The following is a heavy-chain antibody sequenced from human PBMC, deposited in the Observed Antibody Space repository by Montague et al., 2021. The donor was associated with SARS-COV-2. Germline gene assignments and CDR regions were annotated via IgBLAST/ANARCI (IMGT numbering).Heavy chain of an antibody. V-gene: IGHV4-39*07. CDR2: IYYSGNT. D-gene: IGHD3-22*01. Sequence: SETLSLTCTVSGGSISSSSHYWGWIRQPPGKGLEWIGTIYYSGNTYYNPSLKSRVTISVDTSKNQFSLKLSSVTAADTAVYYCARGWFSPMLVVVIRGPFDYWGQGALVTVSS. CDR3: ARGWFSPMLVVVIRGPFDY. J-gene: IGHJ4*02. CDR1: GGSISSSSHY.